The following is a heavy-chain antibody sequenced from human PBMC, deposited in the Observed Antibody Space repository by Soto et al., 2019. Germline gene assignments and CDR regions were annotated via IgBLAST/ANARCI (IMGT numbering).Heavy chain of an antibody. V-gene: IGHV4-59*01. CDR3: ARARYQLLHPYYYGMDV. Sequence: SETLSLTCTVSGGSISRYYWSWIRQTPGKGLEWIGYIYYSGSTNYNPSLKSRVTISVDTSKNQFSLNLSSVTAADTAVYYCARARYQLLHPYYYGMDVWGQGTTVTVSS. CDR1: GGSISRYY. J-gene: IGHJ6*02. CDR2: IYYSGST. D-gene: IGHD2-2*01.